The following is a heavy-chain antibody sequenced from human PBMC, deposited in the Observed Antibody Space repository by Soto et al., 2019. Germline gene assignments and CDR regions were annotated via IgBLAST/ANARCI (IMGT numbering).Heavy chain of an antibody. Sequence: LXXSCAASCITLSSXALSWVRQSPGKVPEWVSGISASGCITSYADSVKGRFTIARDNSKNTLYLQMNSLRADDTAVYHCAKGQNSGTYRFYFDYWGQGALGTVSS. J-gene: IGHJ4*02. CDR3: AKGQNSGTYRFYFDY. CDR1: CITLSSXA. V-gene: IGHV3-23*01. D-gene: IGHD1-26*01. CDR2: ISASGCIT.